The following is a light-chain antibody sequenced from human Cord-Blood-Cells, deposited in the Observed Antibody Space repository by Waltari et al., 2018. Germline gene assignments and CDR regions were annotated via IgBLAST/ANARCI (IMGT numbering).Light chain of an antibody. V-gene: IGKV1-5*01. CDR3: QQYNSAWT. CDR1: QSISSW. Sequence: DIQMTQSPSTLSASVGDRVTITCRASQSISSWLAWYQQKPGKAPKLLIYDASSLESGVPSRFSGSGSGTEFTLTISSLQPDDFATYYCQQYNSAWTFGQGP. J-gene: IGKJ1*01. CDR2: DAS.